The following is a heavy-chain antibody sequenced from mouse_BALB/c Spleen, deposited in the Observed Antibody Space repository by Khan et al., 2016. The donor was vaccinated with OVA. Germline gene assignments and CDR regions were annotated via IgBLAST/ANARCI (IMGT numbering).Heavy chain of an antibody. CDR1: GYSITSGYG. Sequence: EVKLLESGPGLVKPSQSLSLTCTVTGYSITSGYGWYWIRQSPGNILGWIGIISYSGSTNYNPSLKSRISITRDTSKNQFFLQLNSVTTEDTATYYCARTARIKYWGQGTTLTVSS. D-gene: IGHD1-2*01. CDR2: ISYSGST. CDR3: ARTARIKY. J-gene: IGHJ2*01. V-gene: IGHV3-1*02.